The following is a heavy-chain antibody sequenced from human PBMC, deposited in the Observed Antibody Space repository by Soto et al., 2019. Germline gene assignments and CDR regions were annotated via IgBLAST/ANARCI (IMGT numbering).Heavy chain of an antibody. CDR1: GGTFSSYA. Sequence: QVQLVQSGAEVKKPGSSVKVSCKASGGTFSSYAISWVRQAPGQGLEWMGGIIPIFGTANYAQKFQGRVTITADESMSTAYMELSSLRSEDTAVYYCARRSPASSSWLGWFDPWGQGTLVTVSS. J-gene: IGHJ5*02. CDR3: ARRSPASSSWLGWFDP. CDR2: IIPIFGTA. D-gene: IGHD6-13*01. V-gene: IGHV1-69*12.